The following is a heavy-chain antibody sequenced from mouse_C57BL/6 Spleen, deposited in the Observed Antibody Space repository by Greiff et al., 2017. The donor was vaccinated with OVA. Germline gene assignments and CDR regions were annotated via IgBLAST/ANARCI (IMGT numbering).Heavy chain of an antibody. D-gene: IGHD3-3*01. V-gene: IGHV1-18*01. J-gene: IGHJ2*01. CDR3: ARRGRGFGY. Sequence: EVQLQQSGPELVKPGASVKIPCKASGYTFTDYNMDWVKQSHGKSLEWIGDINPNNGGTIYNQKFKGKATLTVDKSSGTAYMELRSLTSEDTAVYYCARRGRGFGYWGQGTTLTVSS. CDR1: GYTFTDYN. CDR2: INPNNGGT.